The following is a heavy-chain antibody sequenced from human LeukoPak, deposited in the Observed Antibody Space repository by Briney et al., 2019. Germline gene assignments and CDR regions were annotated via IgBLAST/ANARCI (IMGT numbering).Heavy chain of an antibody. Sequence: GASVKVSCKASGYTFTSYGISWVRQAPGQGLEWMGWISAYNGNTNYAQKLQGRVTMTTDTSTSTAYMELRSLRSDDTAVYYCARGDYYDILTGYYRYGYYYGMDVWGQGTTVTVSS. CDR1: GYTFTSYG. CDR3: ARGDYYDILTGYYRYGYYYGMDV. J-gene: IGHJ6*02. CDR2: ISAYNGNT. D-gene: IGHD3-9*01. V-gene: IGHV1-18*01.